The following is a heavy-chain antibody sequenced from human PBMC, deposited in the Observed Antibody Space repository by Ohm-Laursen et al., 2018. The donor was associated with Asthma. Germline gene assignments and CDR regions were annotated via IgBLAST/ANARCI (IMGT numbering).Heavy chain of an antibody. Sequence: SLRLSCTASGFTFSSYWMHWVRQAPGKGLEWISYISSSSDTVYYADSVKGRFTISWDDAKNSLYLQMNSLRVDDTAVYYCATNLPYEAENYWGQGTLVTVSS. D-gene: IGHD3-16*01. V-gene: IGHV3-48*04. CDR1: GFTFSSYW. CDR2: ISSSSDTV. CDR3: ATNLPYEAENY. J-gene: IGHJ4*02.